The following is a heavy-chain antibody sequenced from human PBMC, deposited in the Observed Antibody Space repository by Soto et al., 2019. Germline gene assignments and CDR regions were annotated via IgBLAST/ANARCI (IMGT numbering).Heavy chain of an antibody. CDR2: IYYSGST. CDR1: GGSVSSGSYY. J-gene: IGHJ5*02. V-gene: IGHV4-61*01. CDR3: ARAHDYYDSSGYPYNWFDP. Sequence: PSETLSLTCTVSGGSVSSGSYYWSWIRQPPGKGLEWIGYIYYSGSTNYNTSLKSRVTISVDTSKNQFSLKLSSVTAADTAVYYCARAHDYYDSSGYPYNWFDPWGQGTLVTVSS. D-gene: IGHD3-22*01.